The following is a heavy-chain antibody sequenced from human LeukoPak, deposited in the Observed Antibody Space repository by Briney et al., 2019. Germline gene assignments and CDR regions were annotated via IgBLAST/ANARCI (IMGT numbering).Heavy chain of an antibody. Sequence: PGGSLRLSCAASGFTFSSYSMNWVRQAPGKGLEWVSSISSSSSYIYYADSVKGRFTISRDNTKNSLYLQMNSLRAEDTAVYYCARDPEYCGGDCREIYYFDYWGQGTLVTVSS. CDR2: ISSSSSYI. V-gene: IGHV3-21*01. J-gene: IGHJ4*02. CDR3: ARDPEYCGGDCREIYYFDY. CDR1: GFTFSSYS. D-gene: IGHD2-21*02.